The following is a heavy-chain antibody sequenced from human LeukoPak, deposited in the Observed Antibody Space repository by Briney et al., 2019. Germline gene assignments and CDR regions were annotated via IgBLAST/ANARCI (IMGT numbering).Heavy chain of an antibody. D-gene: IGHD6-19*01. Sequence: WMSWVRQAPGKGLEWIGDVSLDGITNYNPSLLGRVTISLDKSAKQVSLRLTSVTAADTAIYYCARDSSAPRSYFALDVWGQGTTVTVSS. J-gene: IGHJ6*01. V-gene: IGHV4-4*02. CDR2: VSLDGIT. CDR1: W. CDR3: ARDSSAPRSYFALDV.